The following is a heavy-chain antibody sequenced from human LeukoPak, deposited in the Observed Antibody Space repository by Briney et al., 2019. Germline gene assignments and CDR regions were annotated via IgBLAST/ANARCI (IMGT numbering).Heavy chain of an antibody. CDR3: ARELFRNYDFWSGYYAGMDV. CDR1: GFTFSSYW. J-gene: IGHJ6*02. Sequence: GGSLRLSCAASGFTFSSYWMSWVRQAPGEGLEWVANIKQDGSEKYYVDSVKGRFTISRDNAKNSLYLQMNSLRAEDTAVYYCARELFRNYDFWSGYYAGMDVWGQGTTVTVSS. V-gene: IGHV3-7*01. D-gene: IGHD3-3*01. CDR2: IKQDGSEK.